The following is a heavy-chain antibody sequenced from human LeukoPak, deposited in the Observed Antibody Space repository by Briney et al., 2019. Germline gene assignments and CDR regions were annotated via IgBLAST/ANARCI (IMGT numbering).Heavy chain of an antibody. J-gene: IGHJ5*02. CDR1: GGSFSGYY. CDR2: INHSGST. D-gene: IGHD2-2*01. CDR3: ARRTQYCSSTSCYAAWFDP. V-gene: IGHV4-34*01. Sequence: PSETLSLTCPVYGGSFSGYYWSWIRQPPGKGLEWIGEINHSGSTNYNPSLKSRVTISVDTSKNQFSLKLSSVTAADTAVYYCARRTQYCSSTSCYAAWFDPWGQGTLVTVSS.